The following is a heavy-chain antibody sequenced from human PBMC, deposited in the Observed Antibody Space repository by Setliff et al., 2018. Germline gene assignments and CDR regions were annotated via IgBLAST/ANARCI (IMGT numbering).Heavy chain of an antibody. CDR3: ATKDYDTSGYYRPFGF. V-gene: IGHV1-24*01. D-gene: IGHD3-22*01. Sequence: GASVKVSCKVSGSTLTELTMYWVRQAPGKGLEWMGSFNPEDDEIIYAQKFLGRVTMTEDTSTDTAYMELSSLISEDTAVYYCATKDYDTSGYYRPFGFWGQGTLVTVSS. CDR2: FNPEDDEI. J-gene: IGHJ4*01. CDR1: GSTLTELT.